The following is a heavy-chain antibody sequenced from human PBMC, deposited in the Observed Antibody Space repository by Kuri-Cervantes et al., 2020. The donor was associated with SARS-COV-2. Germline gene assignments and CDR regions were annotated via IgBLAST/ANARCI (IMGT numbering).Heavy chain of an antibody. CDR2: IYYSGST. D-gene: IGHD3-10*01. Sequence: ESLKISCAVYGGSFSSYYWSWIRQPPGKGLEWIGYIYYSGSTKYNPSLKGGVTISVDTSKNQFSLKLSSVTAADTAVYYCARDLVVRGVREYGMDVWGQGTTVTVSS. CDR1: GGSFSSYY. J-gene: IGHJ6*02. CDR3: ARDLVVRGVREYGMDV. V-gene: IGHV4-59*01.